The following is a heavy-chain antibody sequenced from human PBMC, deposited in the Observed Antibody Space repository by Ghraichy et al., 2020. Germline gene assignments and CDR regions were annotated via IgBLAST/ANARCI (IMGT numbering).Heavy chain of an antibody. J-gene: IGHJ6*02. V-gene: IGHV1-18*01. D-gene: IGHD1-20*01. Sequence: SVKVSCKASGYTFTSYGISWVRQAPGQGLEWMGWISAYNGNTNYAQKLQGRVTMTTDTSTSTAYMELRSLRSDDTAVYYCARVGGITGTSPLYGMDVWGQGTTVTVSS. CDR3: ARVGGITGTSPLYGMDV. CDR2: ISAYNGNT. CDR1: GYTFTSYG.